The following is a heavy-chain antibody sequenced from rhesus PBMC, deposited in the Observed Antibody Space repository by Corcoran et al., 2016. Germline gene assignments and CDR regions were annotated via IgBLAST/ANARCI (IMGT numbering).Heavy chain of an antibody. V-gene: IGHV4-127*01. Sequence: QVQLQESGPGLLKPSDTLSLTCAVSGASISGGDGWGWIRQPPGKGLEWIGSIYGFNGHTYYTPSLKSRVTNSTDTSKNQFSLELSSVTAADTAVYFCTRGVYGRGRFDVWGPGVLVTVSS. CDR3: TRGVYGRGRFDV. CDR1: GASISGGDG. CDR2: IYGFNGHT. D-gene: IGHD2-2*01. J-gene: IGHJ5-1*01.